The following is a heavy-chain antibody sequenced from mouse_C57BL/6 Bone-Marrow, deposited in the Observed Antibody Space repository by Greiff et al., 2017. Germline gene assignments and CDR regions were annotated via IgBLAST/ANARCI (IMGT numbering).Heavy chain of an antibody. V-gene: IGHV6-3*01. CDR1: GFTFSNYW. CDR3: TGFYSNYVGWYFDV. CDR2: IRLKSDNYAT. J-gene: IGHJ1*03. D-gene: IGHD2-5*01. Sequence: EVQRVESGGGLVQPGGSMKLSCVASGFTFSNYWMNWVRQSPEKGLEWVAQIRLKSDNYATHYAESVKGRFTISRDDSKSSVYLQMNNLRAEDTGIYYCTGFYSNYVGWYFDVWGTGTTVTVSS.